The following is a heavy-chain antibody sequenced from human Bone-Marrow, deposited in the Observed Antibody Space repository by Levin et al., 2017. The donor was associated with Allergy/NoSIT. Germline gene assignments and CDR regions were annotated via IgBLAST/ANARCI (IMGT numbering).Heavy chain of an antibody. CDR2: IYYPGGT. CDR1: GASVTSDH. CDR3: ARLDGEPFTPPFDY. V-gene: IGHV4-59*08. Sequence: SETLSLTCTVSGASVTSDHWSWVRQPPGDGLESLGYIYYPGGTIYNPSLKSRVTISLDTSQNQFSLSLTSVTAADTAAYYCARLDGEPFTPPFDYWGQGLLVTVSS. J-gene: IGHJ4*02. D-gene: IGHD4-17*01.